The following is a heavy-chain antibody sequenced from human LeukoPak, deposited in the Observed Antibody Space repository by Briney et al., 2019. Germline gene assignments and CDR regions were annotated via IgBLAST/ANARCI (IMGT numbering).Heavy chain of an antibody. CDR3: ARVRTTIFGVVTPYGMDV. CDR2: INPSGGST. CDR1: GYTFTSYY. J-gene: IGHJ6*02. Sequence: ASVKVSCKASGYTFTSYYMHWVRQAPGQGLEWMGIINPSGGSTSYAQKFQGRVTMTRDTSTSTVYMELSSLRSEDTAVYYCARVRTTIFGVVTPYGMDVWGQGTTVTVSS. V-gene: IGHV1-46*01. D-gene: IGHD3-3*01.